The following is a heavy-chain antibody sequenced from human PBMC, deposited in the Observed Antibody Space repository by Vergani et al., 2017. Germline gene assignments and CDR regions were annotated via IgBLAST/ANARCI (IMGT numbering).Heavy chain of an antibody. V-gene: IGHV3-49*03. D-gene: IGHD6-13*01. J-gene: IGHJ2*01. CDR1: GFTFGYYA. Sequence: EVQLVESGGDLVQPGRSLRLSCTASGFTFGYYAMDWFRQAPGQGLEWVGGIRSKAYGQATIYAASVKGRFTISRDNAKYSLDLQMNSLRDGDTAVYYCARGARSSSWYLRYFDLWGRGTPVTVSS. CDR3: ARGARSSSWYLRYFDL. CDR2: IRSKAYGQAT.